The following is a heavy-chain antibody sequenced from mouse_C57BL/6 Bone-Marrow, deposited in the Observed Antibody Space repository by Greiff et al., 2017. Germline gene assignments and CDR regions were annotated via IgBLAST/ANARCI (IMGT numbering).Heavy chain of an antibody. V-gene: IGHV1-59*01. CDR2: IDPSDSYT. Sequence: QVQLQQPGAELVRPGTSVKLSCKASGYTFTSSWMHWVKQRPGQGLEWIGVIDPSDSYTNYNQKFKGKATLTVDTSSSTAYMQLSSRTSEDSAVYYCARSSWDFDYWGQGTTLTVSS. CDR1: GYTFTSSW. D-gene: IGHD4-1*01. J-gene: IGHJ2*01. CDR3: ARSSWDFDY.